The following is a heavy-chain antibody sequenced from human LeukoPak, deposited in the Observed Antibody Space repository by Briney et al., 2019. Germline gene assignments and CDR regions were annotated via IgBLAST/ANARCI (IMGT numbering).Heavy chain of an antibody. J-gene: IGHJ4*02. CDR3: ASSWAYFDS. D-gene: IGHD6-13*01. V-gene: IGHV3-30*03. Sequence: GGSLRLSCAASGFTFSSYGMHWVRQAPGKGLEWVAVISYDGSNKYYADSVKGRFTISRDDSKDTLYLQMNSLRAEDTAVYYCASSWAYFDSWGQGTLVTVSS. CDR2: ISYDGSNK. CDR1: GFTFSSYG.